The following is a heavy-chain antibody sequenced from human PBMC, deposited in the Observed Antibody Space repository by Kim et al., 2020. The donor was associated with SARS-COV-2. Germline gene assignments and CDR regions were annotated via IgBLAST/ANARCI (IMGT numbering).Heavy chain of an antibody. Sequence: ANLYGASVKGRLTISRDDSKNTAYLQVSSLKTEDAAIYYCSVNIRNSFDYWGQGTLVTVSS. CDR2: AN. D-gene: IGHD3-9*01. CDR3: SVNIRNSFDY. J-gene: IGHJ4*02. V-gene: IGHV3-73*01.